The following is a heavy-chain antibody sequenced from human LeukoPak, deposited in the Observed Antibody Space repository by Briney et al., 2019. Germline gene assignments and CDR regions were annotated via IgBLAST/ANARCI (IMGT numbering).Heavy chain of an antibody. D-gene: IGHD3-9*01. J-gene: IGHJ4*02. CDR3: ARRVFSDY. V-gene: IGHV3-48*01. CDR2: ISSSSSTI. Sequence: AGGSLRLSCAASGFTFSSYSMNWVRQAPGKGLEWVSYISSSSSTIYYADSVKGRFTISRDNAKNSLYLQMNSLRAEDTAVYYCARRVFSDYWGQGTLVTVSS. CDR1: GFTFSSYS.